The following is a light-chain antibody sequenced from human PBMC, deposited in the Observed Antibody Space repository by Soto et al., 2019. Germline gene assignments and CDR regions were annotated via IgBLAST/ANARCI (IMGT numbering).Light chain of an antibody. J-gene: IGKJ1*01. CDR2: GAS. Sequence: TLSVSPGERVTLSCRASQSVNDNLAWYQQKPGQAPRLLIYGASNRATGIPDRFSGSGSGTDFTLTISKLEPEDFAVYHCQQYGGSPRTFGQGTKVDIK. CDR1: QSVNDN. V-gene: IGKV3-20*01. CDR3: QQYGGSPRT.